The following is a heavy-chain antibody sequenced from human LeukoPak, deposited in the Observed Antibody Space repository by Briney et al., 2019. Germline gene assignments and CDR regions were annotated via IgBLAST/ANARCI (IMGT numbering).Heavy chain of an antibody. J-gene: IGHJ4*02. D-gene: IGHD1-26*01. V-gene: IGHV3-21*01. Sequence: GSLRLSCAASGFAFSSYSMNWVRQAPGKGLEWVSSISSSSSYIYYADSVKGRFTISRDNAKNSLYLQMNGLRAADTAVYYCARDARLVGADYWGQGTLVTVSS. CDR1: GFAFSSYS. CDR2: ISSSSSYI. CDR3: ARDARLVGADY.